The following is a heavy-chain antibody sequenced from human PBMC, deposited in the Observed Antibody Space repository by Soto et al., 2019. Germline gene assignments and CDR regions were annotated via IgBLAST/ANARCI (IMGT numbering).Heavy chain of an antibody. CDR2: IYYDGSNK. D-gene: IGHD1-26*01. CDR1: GFIFTTYG. V-gene: IGHV3-33*01. CDR3: AREERSYSLDF. J-gene: IGHJ4*02. Sequence: QVQLVESGGGVVQPGRSLRLSCAASGFIFTTYGMHWVRQAPGKGLEWVAVIYYDGSNKYYADSVQGRFTISRDKSKNTLYLQMNGLRAEDTAVYYCAREERSYSLDFWGQGNLVTVSS.